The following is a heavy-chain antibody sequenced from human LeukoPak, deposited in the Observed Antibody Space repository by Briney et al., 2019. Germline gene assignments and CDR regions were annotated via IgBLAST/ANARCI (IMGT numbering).Heavy chain of an antibody. J-gene: IGHJ5*02. D-gene: IGHD3-3*01. Sequence: EASVKVSCTASGYTFTGYYMHWVRQAPGQGLEWMGWINPNSGGTNYAQKFQGRVTMTRDTSISTAYMELSRLRSDDTAVYYCARGQYYDFWSGYFDWFDPWGQGTLVTVSS. CDR3: ARGQYYDFWSGYFDWFDP. CDR1: GYTFTGYY. CDR2: INPNSGGT. V-gene: IGHV1-2*02.